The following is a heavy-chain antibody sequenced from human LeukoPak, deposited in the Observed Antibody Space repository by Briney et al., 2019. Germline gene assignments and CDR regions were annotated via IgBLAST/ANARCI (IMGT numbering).Heavy chain of an antibody. J-gene: IGHJ4*02. CDR3: ARNYGSGSYNPGGIFDY. CDR2: IYYSGST. V-gene: IGHV4-61*05. CDR1: GYSISSGYY. Sequence: SETLSLTCSVSGYSISSGYYWGWIRQPPGKGLEWIGYIYYSGSTNYNPSLKSRVTISVDTSKNQFSLKLSSVTAADTAVYYCARNYGSGSYNPGGIFDYWGQGTLVTVSS. D-gene: IGHD3-10*01.